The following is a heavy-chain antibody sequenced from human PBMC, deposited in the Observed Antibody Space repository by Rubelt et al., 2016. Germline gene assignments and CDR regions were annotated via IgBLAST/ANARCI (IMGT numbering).Heavy chain of an antibody. V-gene: IGHV4-31*03. CDR2: IYYGGST. J-gene: IGHJ4*02. Sequence: QVQLQESGPGLVKPSQTLSLTCTVSGGSISSGGYYWSWIRQHPGKGLEWIGYIYYGGSTYYNPSLKSRVTISVDTPKNQFSLKLSSVTAADTAVYYCARGRPVIESPDYWGQGTLVTVSS. CDR1: GGSISSGGYY. D-gene: IGHD3-16*02. CDR3: ARGRPVIESPDY.